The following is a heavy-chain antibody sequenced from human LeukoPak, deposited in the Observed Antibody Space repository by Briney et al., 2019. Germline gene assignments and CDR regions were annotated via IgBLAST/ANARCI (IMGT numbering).Heavy chain of an antibody. CDR3: ARPGSSSFWFFDL. Sequence: KTSETLSLTCTVSGGSITRYYWSWLRQPPGKGLEWIGFGYQSGSTNYHTTLKRRVTISLGTSKNQFSLKLSSVTAADTAVYYCARPGSSSFWFFDLWGRGTQVTVSS. CDR2: GYQSGST. J-gene: IGHJ2*01. D-gene: IGHD6-13*01. V-gene: IGHV4-59*01. CDR1: GGSITRYY.